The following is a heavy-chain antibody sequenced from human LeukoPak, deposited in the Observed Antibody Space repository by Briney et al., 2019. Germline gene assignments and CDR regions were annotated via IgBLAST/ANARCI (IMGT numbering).Heavy chain of an antibody. Sequence: ASVKVSCKASGYTFTHYSVSWVQQAPGQGLEWMGWISTYNDNIKYAQKFQGRVTMTTDTSTSTAYMELRSLRSDDTAVYYCARGSYVIYWGQGTLVTVSS. V-gene: IGHV1-18*01. CDR2: ISTYNDNI. CDR3: ARGSYVIY. J-gene: IGHJ4*02. D-gene: IGHD3-16*01. CDR1: GYTFTHYS.